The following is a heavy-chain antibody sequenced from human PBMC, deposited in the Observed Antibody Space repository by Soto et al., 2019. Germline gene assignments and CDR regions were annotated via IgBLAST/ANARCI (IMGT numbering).Heavy chain of an antibody. CDR1: GYTFTAYA. V-gene: IGHV1-3*05. CDR2: IKPANGNT. CDR3: TRSAISPYGGLIGPFDY. J-gene: IGHJ4*02. Sequence: QVQLAQSGAEERKPGASVKVSCEATGYTFTAYAMHWVRQAPGQRLEWMGWIKPANGNTKYSQKFQGRLTITSDTPANTMYMELSSLTSEDTAIYYCTRSAISPYGGLIGPFDYWGQGNLVAVSS. D-gene: IGHD3-16*02.